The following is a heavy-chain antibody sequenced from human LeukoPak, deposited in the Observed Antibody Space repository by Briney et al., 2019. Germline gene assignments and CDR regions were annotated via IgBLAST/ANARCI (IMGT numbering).Heavy chain of an antibody. D-gene: IGHD5-18*01. CDR2: IYHSGST. Sequence: SQTLSLTCTVSGGSISSGGYYWSWIRQPPGKGLEWIGYIYHSGSTYYNPSLKSRVTISVDRSKNQFSLKLSSVTAADTAVYYCARYTAMVPGFDYWGQGTLVTVSS. V-gene: IGHV4-30-2*01. CDR3: ARYTAMVPGFDY. CDR1: GGSISSGGYY. J-gene: IGHJ4*02.